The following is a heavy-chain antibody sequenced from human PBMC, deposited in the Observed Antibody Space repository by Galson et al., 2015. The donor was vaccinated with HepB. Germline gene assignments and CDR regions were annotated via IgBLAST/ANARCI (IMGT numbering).Heavy chain of an antibody. CDR1: GCSFTSNG. CDR3: ARDRLHSLDY. CDR2: ISINSGST. V-gene: IGHV1-18*04. J-gene: IGHJ4*02. Sequence: SVKVSCKASGCSFTSNGISWVRQAPGQGLEWLGWISINSGSTNYAQRLQGRVTLTRDTSTNTAYMELRRLRSDDAAVYYCARDRLHSLDYWGQGTLVTVSS.